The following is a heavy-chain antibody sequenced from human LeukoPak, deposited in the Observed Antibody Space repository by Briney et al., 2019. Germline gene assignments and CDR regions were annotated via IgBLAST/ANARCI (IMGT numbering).Heavy chain of an antibody. CDR3: ANQYSSSWYLLSGYFDY. D-gene: IGHD6-13*01. Sequence: KPGGSLRLSCAASGFTFISYGINSVRQAPGKGLGWGSSISFSSTYIYYADSVKGRFTISRHNAKNSLYLQMNSLRAEDTSVYYCANQYSSSWYLLSGYFDYWGQRALVTVSS. J-gene: IGHJ4*02. CDR1: GFTFISYG. CDR2: ISFSSTYI. V-gene: IGHV3-21*04.